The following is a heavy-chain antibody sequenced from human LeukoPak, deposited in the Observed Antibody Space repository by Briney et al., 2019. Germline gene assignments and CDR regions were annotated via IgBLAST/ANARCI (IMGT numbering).Heavy chain of an antibody. CDR3: ALAPNSNWFDF. CDR2: IHYSGNS. J-gene: IGHJ5*01. V-gene: IGHV4-59*08. D-gene: IGHD2-8*01. CDR1: GDSISNFY. Sequence: SETLSLTCSVSGDSISNFYWNWIRQPPGKRLEWIGNIHYSGNSNYNPSLQSRVTISIDTSRKQLFLKLSSVTAADPAVYYCALAPNSNWFDFWGQGTLVTVSS.